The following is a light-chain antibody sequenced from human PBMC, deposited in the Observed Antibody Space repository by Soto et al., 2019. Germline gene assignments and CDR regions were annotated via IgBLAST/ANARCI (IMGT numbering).Light chain of an antibody. CDR1: SSDVGGYNY. CDR3: SSYAGSNNLV. CDR2: EVS. J-gene: IGLJ2*01. V-gene: IGLV2-8*01. Sequence: QSALTQPPSASGSPGQSVTISCTGTSSDVGGYNYVSWYQQHPGKAPKLMIYEVSKRPSGVPDRFSGSKSGNTASLTVSGLKAEDEADYYCSSYAGSNNLVFGGGPKVTVL.